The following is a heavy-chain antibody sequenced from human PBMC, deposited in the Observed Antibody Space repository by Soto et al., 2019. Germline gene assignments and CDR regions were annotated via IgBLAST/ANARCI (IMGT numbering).Heavy chain of an antibody. Sequence: GGSLRLSFAASGFTFSSYGMHWVRQAPGKGLEWVAVISYDGSNKYYADSVQGRFTISRDNSKNTLYLQMNSLRAEDTAVYYCATDRGLDPFDWHSYYYGMDVWGQGTTVTVSS. J-gene: IGHJ6*02. CDR2: ISYDGSNK. V-gene: IGHV3-30*03. D-gene: IGHD3-10*01. CDR1: GFTFSSYG. CDR3: ATDRGLDPFDWHSYYYGMDV.